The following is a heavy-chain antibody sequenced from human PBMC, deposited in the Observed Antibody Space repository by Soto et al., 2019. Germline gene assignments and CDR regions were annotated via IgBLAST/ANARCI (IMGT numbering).Heavy chain of an antibody. V-gene: IGHV3-23*01. Sequence: PGGSLRLSCAASGFTFSSYAMNWVRQAPGKGLEWVSAISGSGGSTYSADSVKGRFTISRDNSKNTLFLQMNSLTAEDTAVYYCAKFSGYSLRDYFDYWGQGTLVTVSS. CDR1: GFTFSSYA. CDR2: ISGSGGST. J-gene: IGHJ4*02. CDR3: AKFSGYSLRDYFDY. D-gene: IGHD5-18*01.